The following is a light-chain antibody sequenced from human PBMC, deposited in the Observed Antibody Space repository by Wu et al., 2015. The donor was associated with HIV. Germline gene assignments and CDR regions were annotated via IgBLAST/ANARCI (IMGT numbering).Light chain of an antibody. Sequence: DIQMTQSPSSLSASVGDRVTITCQASQDISNYLNWYQQKPGKAPKLLIYDASNLETGVPSRFSGSGSGTDFTFTISSLQPEDIATYYCQQYDNLPLTFGGGPRWXSN. CDR2: DAS. CDR1: QDISNY. CDR3: QQYDNLPLT. J-gene: IGKJ4*01. V-gene: IGKV1-33*01.